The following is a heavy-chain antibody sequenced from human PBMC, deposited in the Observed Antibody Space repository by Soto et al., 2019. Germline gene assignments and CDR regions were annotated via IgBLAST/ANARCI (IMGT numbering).Heavy chain of an antibody. CDR2: VYYTGSS. D-gene: IGHD3-9*01. Sequence: SETLSLTCTVSGGCISNFYWSWIRQPPGKGLEWIGYVYYTGSSSYNPSLKRRVTFSADSSRGQFSLRLNSVTAADTAVYYCARPVLGRDILADFFVDYYYYMDVWGQRTTDTDSS. CDR3: ARPVLGRDILADFFVDYYYYMDV. J-gene: IGHJ6*03. CDR1: GGCISNFY. V-gene: IGHV4-59*08.